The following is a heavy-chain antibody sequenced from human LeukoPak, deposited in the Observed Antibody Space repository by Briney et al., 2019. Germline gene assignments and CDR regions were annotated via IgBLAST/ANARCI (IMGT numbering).Heavy chain of an antibody. D-gene: IGHD3-9*01. Sequence: GGSLRLSCAASGFTFDDYAMHWVRQAPGKGLEWVSLISGDGGSTYYADSVKGRFTISRDNSKNSLYLQMNSLRTEDTASYYCAKESYDILTGYHYYFDYWGQGTLVTVSS. V-gene: IGHV3-43*02. J-gene: IGHJ4*02. CDR1: GFTFDDYA. CDR2: ISGDGGST. CDR3: AKESYDILTGYHYYFDY.